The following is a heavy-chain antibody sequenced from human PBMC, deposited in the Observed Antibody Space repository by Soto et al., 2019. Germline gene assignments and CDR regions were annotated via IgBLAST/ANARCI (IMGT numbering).Heavy chain of an antibody. J-gene: IGHJ6*02. D-gene: IGHD2-15*01. Sequence: HGESLKISCKGSGYSFAGYWITWVRQKPGKGLEWMGRIDPSDSQTYYSPSFRGHVTISVTKSITTVFLQWSSLRASDTAMYYCARQRGKILSRQGPYGMDVWGQGTPVTVSS. CDR3: ARQRGKILSRQGPYGMDV. CDR1: GYSFAGYW. V-gene: IGHV5-10-1*01. CDR2: IDPSDSQT.